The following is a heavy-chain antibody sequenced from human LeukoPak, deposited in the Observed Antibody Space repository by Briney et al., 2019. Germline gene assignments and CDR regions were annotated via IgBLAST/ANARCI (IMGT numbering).Heavy chain of an antibody. CDR1: GFTFSDYA. D-gene: IGHD6-13*01. V-gene: IGHV3-23*01. CDR3: AKEKAAWYPFDY. Sequence: PGGSLRLSCAVSGFTFSDYAMYWIRQAPGKGLEFVSYISGSGDSTYYADSVKGRFTVSRDNSKNTLYVQVDSLRAEDTAVYYCAKEKAAWYPFDYWGQGTLVTVSS. J-gene: IGHJ4*02. CDR2: ISGSGDST.